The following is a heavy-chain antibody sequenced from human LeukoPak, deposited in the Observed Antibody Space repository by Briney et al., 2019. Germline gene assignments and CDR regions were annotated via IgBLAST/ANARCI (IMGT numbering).Heavy chain of an antibody. CDR2: IYPGDSDT. D-gene: IGHD6-13*01. V-gene: IGHV5-51*01. Sequence: GESLKISCKGSGYSFTSYWIGWVRQMPGKGLEWMGIIYPGDSDTRYSPSFQGQVTISADKSISTAYLQWSSLKASDTAMYYCARHAPSIAAAGHGDYWGQGTLVTVSS. CDR3: ARHAPSIAAAGHGDY. J-gene: IGHJ4*02. CDR1: GYSFTSYW.